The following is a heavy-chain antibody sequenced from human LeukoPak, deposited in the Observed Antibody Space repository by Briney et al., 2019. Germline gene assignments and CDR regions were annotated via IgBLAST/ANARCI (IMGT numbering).Heavy chain of an antibody. CDR2: IYSSGTT. J-gene: IGHJ4*02. CDR1: GGSITSFY. Sequence: SETLSLTCTVSGGSITSFYWSWVRQPAGKGLEWIGRIYSSGTTIYNPSLKSRVTMSVDSSENQFSLKLTSVTAADTAVYYCAGYTNVRIDFWGQGTLVTVSS. V-gene: IGHV4-4*07. D-gene: IGHD2-8*01. CDR3: AGYTNVRIDF.